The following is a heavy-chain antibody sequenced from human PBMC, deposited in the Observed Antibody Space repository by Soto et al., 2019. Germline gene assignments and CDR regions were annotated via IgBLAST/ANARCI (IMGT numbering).Heavy chain of an antibody. J-gene: IGHJ4*02. V-gene: IGHV4-31*03. Sequence: QVQLQESGPGLVKPSQTLSLTCTVSGGSISSGCYYWSWIRQHPGKGLEWIGYIYYSGSTYYNPSLKSRVTISVDTSKNQFSLKLSSVTAADTAVYYCARGTSGYPEYYFDYWGQGTLVTVSS. CDR2: IYYSGST. CDR3: ARGTSGYPEYYFDY. CDR1: GGSISSGCYY. D-gene: IGHD3-22*01.